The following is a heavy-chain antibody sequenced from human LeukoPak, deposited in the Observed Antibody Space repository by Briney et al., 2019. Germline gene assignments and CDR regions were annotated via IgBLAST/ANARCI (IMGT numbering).Heavy chain of an antibody. J-gene: IGHJ4*02. CDR1: GFTFSSYE. D-gene: IGHD3-3*01. CDR3: ARGALEWLLSYYFDY. Sequence: GGSLRLSCAASGFTFSSYEMNWVRQAPGKGLEWVSYISSSGSTIYYADSVKGRFTISRDNAKNSLYLQMNGLRAEDTAVYYCARGALEWLLSYYFDYWGQGTLVTVSS. CDR2: ISSSGSTI. V-gene: IGHV3-48*03.